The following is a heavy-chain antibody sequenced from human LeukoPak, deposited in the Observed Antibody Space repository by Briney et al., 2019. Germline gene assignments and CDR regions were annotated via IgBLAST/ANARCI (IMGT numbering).Heavy chain of an antibody. J-gene: IGHJ4*02. D-gene: IGHD2-2*01. CDR1: GDSISRGSHY. CDR3: ARGTGSDFES. V-gene: IGHV4-61*02. Sequence: SETLSLTCIVSGDSISRGSHYWSWIRQPAGKGLEWIGRVYTTGSTDYNPSLKRRVSISVDTSRNQFSLRVNSVTAADTAVYYCARGTGSDFESWGQGTLVTVSS. CDR2: VYTTGST.